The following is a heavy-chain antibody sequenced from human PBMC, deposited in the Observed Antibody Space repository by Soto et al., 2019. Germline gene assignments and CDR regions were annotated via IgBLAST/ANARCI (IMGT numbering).Heavy chain of an antibody. CDR2: IIPIFGTA. V-gene: IGHV1-69*13. CDR3: ARERFEYSSSSYRFDP. Sequence: GASVKVSCKASGGTFSSYAISWVRQAPGQGLEWMGGIIPIFGTANYAQKFQGRVTITADESTSTAYMELSSLRSEDTAVYYCARERFEYSSSSYRFDPWGQGTLVTVSS. J-gene: IGHJ5*02. CDR1: GGTFSSYA. D-gene: IGHD6-6*01.